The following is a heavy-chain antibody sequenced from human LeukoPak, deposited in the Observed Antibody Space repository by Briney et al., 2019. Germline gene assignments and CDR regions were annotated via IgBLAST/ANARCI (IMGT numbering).Heavy chain of an antibody. D-gene: IGHD4-23*01. J-gene: IGHJ1*01. V-gene: IGHV3-30-3*01. CDR3: ARGDTVVTPISEFEYFQH. CDR1: GFTFSSYA. Sequence: GGSLRLSCAASGFTFSSYAMHWVRQAPGKGLEWVAVISYDGSNKYYADSVKGRFTISRDNSKNTLYLQMNSLRSEDTAVYYCARGDTVVTPISEFEYFQHWGQGTLVTVSS. CDR2: ISYDGSNK.